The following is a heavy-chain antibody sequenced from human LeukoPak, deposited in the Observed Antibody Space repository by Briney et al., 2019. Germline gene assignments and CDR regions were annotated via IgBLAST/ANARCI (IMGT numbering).Heavy chain of an antibody. CDR2: INPNSGGT. D-gene: IGHD3-3*01. V-gene: IGHV1-2*02. J-gene: IGHJ4*02. CDR1: GYTFTGYY. Sequence: GASVKVSCKASGYTFTGYYMHWVRQAPGQGLEWMGWINPNSGGTNYAQKFQGRVTMTRDTSISTAYMELSRLRSGDTAVYYCATNRLGITIFGVVISDPSFDYWGQGTLVTVSS. CDR3: ATNRLGITIFGVVISDPSFDY.